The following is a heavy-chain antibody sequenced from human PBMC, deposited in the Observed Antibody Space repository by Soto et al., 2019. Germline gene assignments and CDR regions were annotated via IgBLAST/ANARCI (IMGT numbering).Heavy chain of an antibody. Sequence: LRLSCAASGFTFSSYAMSWVRQAPGKGLEWVSAISGSGGSTYYADSVKGRFTISRDNSKNTLYLQMNSLRAEDTAVYYCANSVAAREPFDYWGQGTLVTVSS. CDR2: ISGSGGST. CDR1: GFTFSSYA. D-gene: IGHD3-10*01. CDR3: ANSVAAREPFDY. V-gene: IGHV3-23*01. J-gene: IGHJ4*02.